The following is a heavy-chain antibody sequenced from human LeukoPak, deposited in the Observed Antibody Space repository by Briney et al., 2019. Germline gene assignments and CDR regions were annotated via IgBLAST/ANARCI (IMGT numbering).Heavy chain of an antibody. CDR1: GYTFTGYY. J-gene: IGHJ6*04. V-gene: IGHV1-2*02. CDR2: INPNSGGT. Sequence: GASVKVSCKASGYTFTGYYMHWVRQAPGQGLEWMGLINPNSGGTNYAQKFQGRGTMIRDTSISTAYMELSSLRSEDTAVYYCARGLFLGVWGKGTTVSISS. D-gene: IGHD2/OR15-2a*01. CDR3: ARGLFLGV.